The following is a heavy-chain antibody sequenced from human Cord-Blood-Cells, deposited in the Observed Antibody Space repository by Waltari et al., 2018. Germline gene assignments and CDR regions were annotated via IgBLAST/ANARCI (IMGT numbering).Heavy chain of an antibody. V-gene: IGHV4-31*03. J-gene: IGHJ2*01. CDR3: ARELEPYWYFDL. D-gene: IGHD3-3*02. CDR1: GGSISSGGYY. Sequence: QVQLQESGPGLVKPSQTLSLTCTVSGGSISSGGYYWSWIPRHPGKGLEWIGYIYYSGSTYYNPSLKSRVTISVDTSKNQFSLKLSSVTAADTAVYYCARELEPYWYFDLWGRGTLVTVSS. CDR2: IYYSGST.